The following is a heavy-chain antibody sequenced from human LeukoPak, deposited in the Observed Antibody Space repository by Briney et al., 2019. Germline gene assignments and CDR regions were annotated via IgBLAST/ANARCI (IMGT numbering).Heavy chain of an antibody. Sequence: GGSLRLSCAASGFTFSSYSMNSVRQAPGKGLEWVSSISSSSSYIYYADSVKGRFTISRDNAKNSLYLQMNSLRAEDTAVYYCARTPAVAGTAPWGQGTLVTVSS. CDR2: ISSSSSYI. V-gene: IGHV3-21*01. J-gene: IGHJ5*02. D-gene: IGHD6-19*01. CDR3: ARTPAVAGTAP. CDR1: GFTFSSYS.